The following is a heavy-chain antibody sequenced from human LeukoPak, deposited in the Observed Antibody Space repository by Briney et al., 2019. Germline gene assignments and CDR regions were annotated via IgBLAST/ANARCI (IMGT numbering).Heavy chain of an antibody. V-gene: IGHV3-30*02. CDR1: GFTFSSYG. J-gene: IGHJ6*03. CDR3: AKEGSGSYYSYYYYYMDV. CDR2: IRYDGSNK. D-gene: IGHD1-26*01. Sequence: GGSLRLSCAASGFTFSSYGMHWVRQAPGKGLEWVALIRYDGSNKYYADSVKGRFTISRDNSKNTLYLQMNSLRAEDTAVYYCAKEGSGSYYSYYYYYMDVWGKGTTVTISS.